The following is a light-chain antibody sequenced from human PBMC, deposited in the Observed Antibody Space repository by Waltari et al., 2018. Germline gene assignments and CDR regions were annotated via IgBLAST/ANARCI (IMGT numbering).Light chain of an antibody. CDR3: QQRAAWPLS. CDR1: QSVGIY. V-gene: IGKV3-11*01. CDR2: DAS. Sequence: EMLLTQSPATLSLSPGARATLSCRASQSVGIYLAWYQHKPGQAPRLLIHDASNRATGIPARFSGSGSVTDFSLTISSLEPEDFAVYYCQQRAAWPLSFGGGTKVEIK. J-gene: IGKJ4*01.